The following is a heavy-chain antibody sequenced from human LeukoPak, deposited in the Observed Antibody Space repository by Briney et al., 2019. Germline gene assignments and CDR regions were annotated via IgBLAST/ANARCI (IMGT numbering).Heavy chain of an antibody. CDR1: GFTFDDYA. D-gene: IGHD3-22*01. V-gene: IGHV3-9*01. CDR3: AKGYNDDSSGYYRTDIFDY. J-gene: IGHJ4*02. Sequence: GGSLRLSCAASGFTFDDYAMHWVRQAPGKGLEWVSGISWNSGSIGYADSVKGRFTISRDNAKNSLYLQMNSLRAEDTALYYCAKGYNDDSSGYYRTDIFDYWGQGTLVTVSS. CDR2: ISWNSGSI.